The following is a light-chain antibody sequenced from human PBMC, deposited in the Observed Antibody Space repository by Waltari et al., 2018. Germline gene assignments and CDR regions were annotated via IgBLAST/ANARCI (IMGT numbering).Light chain of an antibody. CDR3: QQFENWPYT. V-gene: IGKV3-15*01. Sequence: EIVMTQLPANLAVSPGDTATLSCWASQTISTTIAWYQQKPGQAPKFLIYGASVRAPGIPARFSGSGSGTEYTLTIAGLQSEDFAVYYCQQFENWPYTFGQGTKLEIK. J-gene: IGKJ2*01. CDR2: GAS. CDR1: QTISTT.